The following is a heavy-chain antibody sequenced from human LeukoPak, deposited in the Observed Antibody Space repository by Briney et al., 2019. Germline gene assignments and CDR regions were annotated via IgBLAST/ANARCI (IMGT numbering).Heavy chain of an antibody. J-gene: IGHJ6*02. Sequence: SETLSLTCAVYGGSFSGYYWSWIRQPPGKGLEWIGEINHSGSTNYNPSLKSRVTISVDTSKNQLSLKLSSVTAADTAVYYCAREGGYSYGPYYYYYGMDVWGQGTTVTVSS. D-gene: IGHD5-18*01. CDR3: AREGGYSYGPYYYYYGMDV. CDR2: INHSGST. CDR1: GGSFSGYY. V-gene: IGHV4-34*01.